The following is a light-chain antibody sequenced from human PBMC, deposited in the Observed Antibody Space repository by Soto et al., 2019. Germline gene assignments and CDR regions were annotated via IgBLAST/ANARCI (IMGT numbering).Light chain of an antibody. CDR3: QQYGNSPGYT. CDR1: QRVSSNY. V-gene: IGKV3-20*01. Sequence: EIVLTQSPGTLSLSPGERATLSCRASQRVSSNYLAWYQHKAGQAPRLLIYGASIRAAGIPDRFSGTGSGTAFTLTISRLEPEDFAVYYCQQYGNSPGYTFGQGTKLEIK. CDR2: GAS. J-gene: IGKJ2*01.